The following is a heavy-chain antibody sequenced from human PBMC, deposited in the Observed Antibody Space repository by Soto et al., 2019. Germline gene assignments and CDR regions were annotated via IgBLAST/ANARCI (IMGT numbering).Heavy chain of an antibody. CDR2: IWYDGSNK. CDR3: ARWGIAAGDY. Sequence: QVQLVESGGGVVQPGRSLRLSCAASGFTFSSYGMHWVRQAPGKGLEWVAVIWYDGSNKYYADSVKGRFTISRDNSKKTLYRQMNSLRDEDTAVYYCARWGIAAGDYWGQGTLVTVSS. V-gene: IGHV3-33*01. CDR1: GFTFSSYG. D-gene: IGHD6-13*01. J-gene: IGHJ4*02.